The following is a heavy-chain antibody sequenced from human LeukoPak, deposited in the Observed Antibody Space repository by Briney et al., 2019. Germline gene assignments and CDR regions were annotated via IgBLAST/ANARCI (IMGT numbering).Heavy chain of an antibody. CDR3: ARGSAGTMVRGVKMNAFDI. D-gene: IGHD3-10*01. Sequence: ASVKVSCKASGGTFSSYAISWVRQAPGQGLEWMGGIIPIFGTANYAQKFQGRVTITADESTSTAYMELSSLRSEDTAVYYCARGSAGTMVRGVKMNAFDIWGQGTMVTVSS. J-gene: IGHJ3*02. V-gene: IGHV1-69*13. CDR1: GGTFSSYA. CDR2: IIPIFGTA.